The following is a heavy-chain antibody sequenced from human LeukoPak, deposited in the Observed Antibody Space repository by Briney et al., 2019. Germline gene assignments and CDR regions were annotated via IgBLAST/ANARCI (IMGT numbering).Heavy chain of an antibody. J-gene: IGHJ3*02. D-gene: IGHD3-22*01. CDR3: AMDSDYYDGSGYYNDAFDI. CDR1: GGTFSSYA. CDR2: IIPIFGTA. V-gene: IGHV1-69*13. Sequence: SVKVSCKASGGTFSSYAISWVRQAPGQGLEWMGGIIPIFGTANYAQKLQGRVTITADESTSTAYMELSSLRSEDTAVYYCAMDSDYYDGSGYYNDAFDIWGQGAMVTVSS.